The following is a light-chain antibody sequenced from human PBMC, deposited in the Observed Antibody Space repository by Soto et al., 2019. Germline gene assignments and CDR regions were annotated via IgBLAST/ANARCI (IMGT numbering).Light chain of an antibody. CDR2: GAF. Sequence: EIVLTQSPATLSLSPGERATFSCRSSQSVSSNYLAWYQQKPGQAPRLXIYGAFKRATGIPDRFSGSGSGTDFTLTISRMEPEDFAVYCCQQYGSSPRTFGQGTKVDIK. V-gene: IGKV3-20*01. J-gene: IGKJ1*01. CDR3: QQYGSSPRT. CDR1: QSVSSNY.